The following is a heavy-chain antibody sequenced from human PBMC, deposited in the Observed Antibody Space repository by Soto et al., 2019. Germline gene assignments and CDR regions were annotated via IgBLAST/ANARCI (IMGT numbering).Heavy chain of an antibody. CDR3: TTSTLGVDF. CDR1: GLIFSDVW. V-gene: IGHV3-15*01. CDR2: IKTKPDDGTI. J-gene: IGHJ4*02. D-gene: IGHD2-8*01. Sequence: SLRLSCAASGLIFSDVWMTWVRQAPGKGLEWVGRIKTKPDDGTIDYAAPVRARFTISRDDSKNTLYLQMTSLTPDDTGVYYCTTSTLGVDFWGPGTLVTVPQ.